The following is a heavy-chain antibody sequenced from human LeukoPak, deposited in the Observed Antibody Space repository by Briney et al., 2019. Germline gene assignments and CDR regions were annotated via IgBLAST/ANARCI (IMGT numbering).Heavy chain of an antibody. CDR3: ARGGTIAVAGREGMDV. CDR1: GGSISSGGYY. D-gene: IGHD6-19*01. V-gene: IGHV4-39*07. Sequence: SETLSLTCTVSGGSISSGGYYWSWIRQHPGKGLEWIGEINHSGSTNYNPSLKSRVTISVDTSKNQFSLKLSSVTAADTAVYYCARGGTIAVAGREGMDVWGQGTTVTVSS. J-gene: IGHJ6*02. CDR2: INHSGST.